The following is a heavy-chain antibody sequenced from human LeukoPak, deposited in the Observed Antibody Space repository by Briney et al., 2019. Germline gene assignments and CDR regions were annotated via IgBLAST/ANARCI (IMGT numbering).Heavy chain of an antibody. V-gene: IGHV1-69*04. CDR3: ATDQILQGAFDI. Sequence: SVKVSCKGSGGTFSSYAISWVRQAPGQGLEWMGRIIPILGIANYAQKFQGRVTITADKSTSTAYMELSSLRSEDTAVYYCATDQILQGAFDIWGQGTMVTVSS. J-gene: IGHJ3*02. CDR1: GGTFSSYA. CDR2: IIPILGIA. D-gene: IGHD3-3*01.